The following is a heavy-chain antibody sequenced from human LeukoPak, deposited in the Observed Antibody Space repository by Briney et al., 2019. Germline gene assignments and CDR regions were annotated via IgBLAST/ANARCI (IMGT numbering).Heavy chain of an antibody. CDR3: ARLLIAAAGPDAFDI. J-gene: IGHJ3*02. Sequence: ASVKVSFKASGYTFTSYGISWVRRAPGQELEWMGWISAYNGNTNYAQKLQGRVTMTTDTSTSTAYMELRSLRSDDTAVYYCARLLIAAAGPDAFDIWGQGTMVTVSS. D-gene: IGHD6-13*01. V-gene: IGHV1-18*01. CDR1: GYTFTSYG. CDR2: ISAYNGNT.